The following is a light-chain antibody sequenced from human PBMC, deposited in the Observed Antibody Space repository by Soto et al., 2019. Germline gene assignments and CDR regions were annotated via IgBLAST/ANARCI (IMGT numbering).Light chain of an antibody. J-gene: IGKJ4*01. CDR3: QQNYITPLT. V-gene: IGKV1-39*01. CDR1: QDISNY. Sequence: DIQMTQSPSSLSASVGDRVTITCQASQDISNYLNWYQQKPGKAPILLVYAASTLETGVPSRFSGSGSGTHFTLTIDNLQPEDVATYFCQQNYITPLTFGRGTKVDIK. CDR2: AAS.